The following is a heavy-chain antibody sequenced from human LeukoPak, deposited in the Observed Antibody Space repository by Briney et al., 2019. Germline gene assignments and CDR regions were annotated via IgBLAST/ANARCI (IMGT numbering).Heavy chain of an antibody. V-gene: IGHV3-23*01. CDR1: GFTFSSYA. Sequence: GSLRLSCAASGFTFSSYAMSWVRQAPGKGLEWVSAISGSGGSTYYADSVKGRFTISRDNSKNTLYLQMNSLRAEDTAVYYCANSDIAAAGNGYWGQGTLVTVSS. CDR3: ANSDIAAAGNGY. CDR2: ISGSGGST. J-gene: IGHJ4*02. D-gene: IGHD6-13*01.